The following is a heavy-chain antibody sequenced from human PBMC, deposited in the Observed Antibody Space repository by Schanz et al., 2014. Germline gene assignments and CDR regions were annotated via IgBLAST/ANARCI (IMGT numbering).Heavy chain of an antibody. CDR2: ISDSGGSM. CDR3: ARDKGGYYPFDY. J-gene: IGHJ4*02. D-gene: IGHD3-3*01. CDR1: GFTFSDYA. Sequence: VHLVESGGGVVQPGGSLRVSCAATGFTFSDYAMSWVRQAPGKGLEWVSAISDSGGSMFYADSVKGRFTISRDNSRNTLYLQMTGLRAEDTAVYYCARDKGGYYPFDYWGQGTLVTVSS. V-gene: IGHV3-23*04.